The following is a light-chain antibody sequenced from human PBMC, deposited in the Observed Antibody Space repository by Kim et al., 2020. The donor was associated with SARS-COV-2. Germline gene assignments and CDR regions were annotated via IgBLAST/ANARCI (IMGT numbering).Light chain of an antibody. CDR2: GAS. J-gene: IGKJ4*01. Sequence: SASGGDRVTITCRASNDIGNDLGWYQQKPGKAPKLLVYGASSLESGVPSRFSGSGSGTYFTLSISSLQPEDFATYYCLQDLTYPLTFGGGTKLEI. V-gene: IGKV1-6*01. CDR1: NDIGND. CDR3: LQDLTYPLT.